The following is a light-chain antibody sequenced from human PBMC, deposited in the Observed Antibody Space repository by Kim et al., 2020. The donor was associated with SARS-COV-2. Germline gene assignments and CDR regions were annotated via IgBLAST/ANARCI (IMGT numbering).Light chain of an antibody. Sequence: SPGKRSTLSCRARQSVSNKLAWYQQRPGLAPGLLIYGASTRATGIPARFSGSGSGTDFTLTISSLQSEDFGVYYCQQYDDWPPITFGGGTKVEIK. CDR1: QSVSNK. CDR2: GAS. V-gene: IGKV3-15*01. CDR3: QQYDDWPPIT. J-gene: IGKJ4*01.